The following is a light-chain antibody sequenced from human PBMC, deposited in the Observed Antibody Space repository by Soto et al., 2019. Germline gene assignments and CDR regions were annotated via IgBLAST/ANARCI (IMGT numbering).Light chain of an antibody. J-gene: IGLJ1*01. CDR3: CSHAGSSTFV. V-gene: IGLV2-23*02. Sequence: QSVLTQPASVSGSPGQSMTNSCTSTSSAVGSYNLVSWYQQHPGEAPKLMIYEVSKQPSGVSNRFSGSKSGNTASLTISGLQAEDEADYYCCSHAGSSTFVFGTVTKVTVL. CDR1: SSAVGSYNL. CDR2: EVS.